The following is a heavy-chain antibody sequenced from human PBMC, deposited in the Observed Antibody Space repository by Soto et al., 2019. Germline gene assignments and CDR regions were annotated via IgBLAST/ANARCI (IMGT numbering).Heavy chain of an antibody. CDR2: ISYDGSNK. V-gene: IGHV3-30*03. CDR3: ARAILISFYDRHDHEYYFDY. Sequence: QVQLVESGGGVVQPGTSLGLSCAASGFTFSSYGIHWVRQAPGKGLEWVAVISYDGSNKNYADSVKGRFTISRDDSKNAVYLQTRSLRAEDTATYFCARAILISFYDRHDHEYYFDYWGQGTLVTVSS. D-gene: IGHD3-16*01. CDR1: GFTFSSYG. J-gene: IGHJ4*02.